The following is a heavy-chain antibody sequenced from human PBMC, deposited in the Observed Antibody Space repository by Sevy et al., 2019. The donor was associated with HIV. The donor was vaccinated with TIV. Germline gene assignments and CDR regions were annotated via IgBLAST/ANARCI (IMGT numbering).Heavy chain of an antibody. Sequence: GGSLRLSCAASGFTFSSYAMSWVRQAPGKGLEWVSAISGSGGSTYYADSVKGRFTISRDNSKNKLYLQMNSLRAEDTAVYYCARSRYDYVWGSYPSGYWGQGTLVTVSS. J-gene: IGHJ4*02. CDR2: ISGSGGST. CDR1: GFTFSSYA. D-gene: IGHD3-16*02. CDR3: ARSRYDYVWGSYPSGY. V-gene: IGHV3-23*01.